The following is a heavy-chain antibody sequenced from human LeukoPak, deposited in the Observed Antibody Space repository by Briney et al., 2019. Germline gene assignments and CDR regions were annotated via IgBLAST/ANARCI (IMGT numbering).Heavy chain of an antibody. CDR3: ARDAVDTANAV. CDR1: GFTFTTYW. J-gene: IGHJ6*02. CDR2: INSDGSIT. V-gene: IGHV3-74*01. Sequence: PGGSLRLSCAASGFTFTTYWMHWVRQAPGKGLVWVSHINSDGSITSYADSVKGRFTISRDNAKNTLYLRMNSLRAEDTAVYYCARDAVDTANAVWGQGTTVTDSS. D-gene: IGHD5-18*01.